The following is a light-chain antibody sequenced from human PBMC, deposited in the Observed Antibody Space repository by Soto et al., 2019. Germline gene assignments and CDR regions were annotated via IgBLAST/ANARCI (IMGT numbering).Light chain of an antibody. V-gene: IGKV3-15*01. CDR2: AAS. CDR1: QSVSSN. Sequence: EIVMTQSPATLSVSPGERATLSCRASQSVSSNLAWYQQKAGQAPRILINAASTRATGIPARFTGSGSGTEFTLTISSLQSEDFAVYYCQQYNNWPITFGQGTRLEIK. J-gene: IGKJ5*01. CDR3: QQYNNWPIT.